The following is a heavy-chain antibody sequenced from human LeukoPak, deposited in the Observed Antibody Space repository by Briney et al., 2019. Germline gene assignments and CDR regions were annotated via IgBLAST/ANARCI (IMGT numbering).Heavy chain of an antibody. V-gene: IGHV4-39*07. Sequence: PSETLSLTCTVSGGSISSSSYHWGWIRQPPGKGLELIGSIYYSGSTYYNPSLKSRVTISVDTSKNQFSLKLSSVTAADTAVYYCARAQYMTFWFDPWGQGTLVTVSS. J-gene: IGHJ5*02. D-gene: IGHD6-6*01. CDR2: IYYSGST. CDR3: ARAQYMTFWFDP. CDR1: GGSISSSSYH.